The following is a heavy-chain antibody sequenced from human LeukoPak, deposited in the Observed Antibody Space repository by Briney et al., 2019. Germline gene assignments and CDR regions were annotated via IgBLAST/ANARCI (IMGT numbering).Heavy chain of an antibody. CDR3: ARAILTASGSVWYFDL. CDR2: VYNSGTT. D-gene: IGHD3-3*01. CDR1: GDSISSGRFW. V-gene: IGHV4-31*03. Sequence: AETLSLTCTVSGDSISSGRFWRSWIRQHPGKGLEWIGYVYNSGTTYYSPSLRSRLPMSVDTSKNQFSLNLRSVTAADTAVYYCARAILTASGSVWYFDLWGRGTLVTVSS. J-gene: IGHJ2*01.